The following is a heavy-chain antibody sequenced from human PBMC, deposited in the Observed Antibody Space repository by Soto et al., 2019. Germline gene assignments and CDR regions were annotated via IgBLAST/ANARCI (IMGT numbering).Heavy chain of an antibody. V-gene: IGHV4-4*02. J-gene: IGHJ6*02. CDR2: IYHSGST. Sequence: SDILSLTCAVSGGSISSSNWWSWVRQPPGKGLEWIGEIYHSGSTNYNPSLKSRVTISVDKSKNQFSLKLSSVTAADTAVYYCARVSGSYYYGMDVWGQGTTVTVSS. CDR1: GGSISSSNW. CDR3: ARVSGSYYYGMDV.